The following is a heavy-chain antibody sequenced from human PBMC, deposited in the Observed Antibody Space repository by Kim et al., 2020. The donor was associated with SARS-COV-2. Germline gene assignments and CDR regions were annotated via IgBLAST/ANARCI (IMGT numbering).Heavy chain of an antibody. Sequence: GGSLRLSCAASGFTFSSYSMNWVRQAPGKGLEWVSYISSSSSTIYYADSVKGRFTISRDNAKNSLYLQMNSLRDEDTAVYYCARGAGDYYDSSGSTPIARGTERKKDDYWGQGTLVTVSS. CDR2: ISSSSSTI. CDR1: GFTFSSYS. CDR3: ARGAGDYYDSSGSTPIARGTERKKDDY. D-gene: IGHD3-22*01. J-gene: IGHJ4*02. V-gene: IGHV3-48*02.